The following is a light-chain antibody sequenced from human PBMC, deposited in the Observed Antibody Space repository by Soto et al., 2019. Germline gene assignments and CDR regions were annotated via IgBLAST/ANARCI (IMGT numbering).Light chain of an antibody. CDR2: AAS. Sequence: DIQMTQSPSSLSASVGDGVTVTCRASQGISNDLAWYQHKPGKIPELLIYAASTLQSGVPSRFSGSGSGTDFTLTISSLQPDDFATYYCQQYSNSSPTWAFGQGTKVEIK. V-gene: IGKV1-27*01. CDR1: QGISND. J-gene: IGKJ1*01. CDR3: QQYSNSSPTWA.